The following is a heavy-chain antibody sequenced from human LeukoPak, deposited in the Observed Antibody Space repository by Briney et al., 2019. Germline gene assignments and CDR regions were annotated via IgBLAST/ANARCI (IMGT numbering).Heavy chain of an antibody. CDR3: ARGPRYYYGSGSYSWWGSFDY. Sequence: TSETLSLTCAVYGGSFSGYYWSWIRQPPGKGLEWIGEINHSGSTNYNPSLKSRVTISVDTSKNQFSLKLSSVTAADTAVYYCARGPRYYYGSGSYSWWGSFDYWGQGTLVTVSS. CDR2: INHSGST. V-gene: IGHV4-34*01. CDR1: GGSFSGYY. D-gene: IGHD3-10*01. J-gene: IGHJ4*02.